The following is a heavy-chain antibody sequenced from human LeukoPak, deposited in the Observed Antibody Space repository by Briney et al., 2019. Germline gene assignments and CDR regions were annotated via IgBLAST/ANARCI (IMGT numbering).Heavy chain of an antibody. Sequence: SETLSLTCSVSGGSINNYWWNWIRQPPGKGLEWIGYIYYSGSTYYNPSLKSRVTISVDTSKNQFSLKLSSVTAADTAVYYCAREGVDPRAHWFDPWGQGTLVTVSS. CDR1: GGSINNYW. V-gene: IGHV4-59*12. CDR2: IYYSGST. CDR3: AREGVDPRAHWFDP. J-gene: IGHJ5*02. D-gene: IGHD3-16*01.